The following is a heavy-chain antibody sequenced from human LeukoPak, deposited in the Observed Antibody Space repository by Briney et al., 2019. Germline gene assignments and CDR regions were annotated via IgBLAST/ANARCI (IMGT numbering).Heavy chain of an antibody. CDR2: IYSDGST. CDR3: ARGPEYYVSGSYWLDP. J-gene: IGHJ5*02. CDR1: GFTVSSNY. D-gene: IGHD3-10*01. Sequence: GGSLRLSCAASGFTVSSNYMSWVRQAPGKGLEWVSVIYSDGSTYYADSVKGRFTISRDNSKNTLYLQMNSLRAEDTAVYYCARGPEYYVSGSYWLDPWGQGTLVTVSS. V-gene: IGHV3-66*01.